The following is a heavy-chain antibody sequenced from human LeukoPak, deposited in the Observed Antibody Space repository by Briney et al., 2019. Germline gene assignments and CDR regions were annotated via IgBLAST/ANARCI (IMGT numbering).Heavy chain of an antibody. Sequence: SETLSFACTVSGGSISSYYWSWTRQPPGKGLEWIGYIYYSGSTNYNPSLKSRVTISVDTSKNQFSLKLSSVTAADTAVYYCASGWLFFDYWGQGTLVTVSS. J-gene: IGHJ4*02. V-gene: IGHV4-59*01. CDR2: IYYSGST. D-gene: IGHD5-12*01. CDR3: ASGWLFFDY. CDR1: GGSISSYY.